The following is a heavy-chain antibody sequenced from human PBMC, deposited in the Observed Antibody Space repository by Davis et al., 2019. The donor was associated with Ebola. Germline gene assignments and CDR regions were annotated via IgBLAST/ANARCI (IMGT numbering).Heavy chain of an antibody. D-gene: IGHD3-22*01. CDR2: IYYSGST. V-gene: IGHV4-59*01. CDR3: ARSAAQYFYDGSNYHSTAGTDFDY. Sequence: MPSETLSLTCTVSGGSISSYYLSWIRQPPGKGLEWIGYIYYSGSTNYNPSLKSRVTISVDTSKNQFSLKLSSVTAADTAVYYCARSAAQYFYDGSNYHSTAGTDFDYWGQGTLVTVSS. CDR1: GGSISSYY. J-gene: IGHJ4*02.